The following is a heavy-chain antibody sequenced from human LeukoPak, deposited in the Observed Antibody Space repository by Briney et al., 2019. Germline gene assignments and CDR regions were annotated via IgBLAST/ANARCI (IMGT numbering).Heavy chain of an antibody. CDR3: ARGRRYYYGSGFYY. CDR2: IDHSETI. CDR1: GGSISSSSYY. J-gene: IGHJ4*02. Sequence: SETLSLTCTVSGGSISSSSYYWGWIRQSPGKGLEWIGEIDHSETINYNPSLKSRVTMSVDTSKSQFSLNLTSVTAADTAVYYCARGRRYYYGSGFYYWGQGTLVTVSS. V-gene: IGHV4-39*07. D-gene: IGHD3-10*01.